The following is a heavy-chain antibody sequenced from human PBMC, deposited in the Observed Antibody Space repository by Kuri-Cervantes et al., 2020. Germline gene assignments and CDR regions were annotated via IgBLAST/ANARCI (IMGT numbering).Heavy chain of an antibody. CDR3: ARDSGSYSTYGMDV. CDR2: ISYDGSNK. V-gene: IGHV3-30-3*01. D-gene: IGHD1-26*01. CDR1: GFTFSSYA. Sequence: LSLTCAASGFTFSSYAMHWVRQAPGKGLEWVAVISYDGSNKYYADSVKGRFTISRDNSKNTLYLQMNSLRAEDTAVYYCARDSGSYSTYGMDVWGQGTTVTVSS. J-gene: IGHJ6*02.